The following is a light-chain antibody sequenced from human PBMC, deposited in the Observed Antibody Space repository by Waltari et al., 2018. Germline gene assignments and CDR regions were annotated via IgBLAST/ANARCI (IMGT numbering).Light chain of an antibody. CDR3: ASHSNTTAVL. Sequence: QSALAQPPSVSGSPGQSVTISCTGTSSDVCLYNRVSWYQQPPGTAPKVMIYEVTNRPSGVPDRFSGAKSGNTASLTISGLQPEDEAHYFCASHSNTTAVLFGGGTKVTVL. J-gene: IGLJ2*01. CDR1: SSDVCLYNR. V-gene: IGLV2-18*02. CDR2: EVT.